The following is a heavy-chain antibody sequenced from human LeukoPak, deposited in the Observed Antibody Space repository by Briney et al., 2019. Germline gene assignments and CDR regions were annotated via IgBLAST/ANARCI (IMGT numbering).Heavy chain of an antibody. D-gene: IGHD6-13*01. CDR2: ISTRSNYI. Sequence: SGGSLRLSCAASGLTLTSNVMSWVRQVPGKGLEWASSISTRSNYIYYRDSVKGRFTISRDNARNSLFLQLNSLRPEDTAMYYCARDYVAGLSGAGPFEYWGQGTLVTVSS. CDR1: GLTLTSNV. J-gene: IGHJ4*02. CDR3: ARDYVAGLSGAGPFEY. V-gene: IGHV3-21*01.